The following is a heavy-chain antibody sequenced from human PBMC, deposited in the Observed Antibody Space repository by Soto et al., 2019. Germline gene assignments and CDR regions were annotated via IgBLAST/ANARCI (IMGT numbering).Heavy chain of an antibody. Sequence: HVQLVESGGGVVQPGRSLRLSCAVSGFNFSNYGMHWVRQAPGKGLEWVAVISYDGSHKASADSVKGRFAISRDNSKNTLFLQMNSLRVEDTAMYYCAKDLVQTSSWPAAWGQGTLVTVSS. V-gene: IGHV3-30*18. CDR1: GFNFSNYG. D-gene: IGHD6-19*01. CDR2: ISYDGSHK. CDR3: AKDLVQTSSWPAA. J-gene: IGHJ5*02.